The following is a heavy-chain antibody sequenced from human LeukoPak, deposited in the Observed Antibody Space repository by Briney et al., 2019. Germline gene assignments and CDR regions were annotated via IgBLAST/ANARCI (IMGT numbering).Heavy chain of an antibody. CDR3: AKRGVVIRLILVGFHKEAYYFNS. V-gene: IGHV3-23*01. D-gene: IGHD3-10*01. CDR1: GFPFSRLA. CDR2: ISGSGDTT. Sequence: GGSLRLSCTASGFPFSRLAMHWVRHAPGKGLEWVAGISGSGDTTKYADSVKGRFTISRDSPKNTLYLQMNSLRAEDTAVYFCAKRGVVIRLILVGFHKEAYYFNSWGQGALVTVSS. J-gene: IGHJ4*02.